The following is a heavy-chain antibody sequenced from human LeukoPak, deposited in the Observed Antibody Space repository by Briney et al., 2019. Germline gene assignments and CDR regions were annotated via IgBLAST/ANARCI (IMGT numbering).Heavy chain of an antibody. CDR1: GYTFTSYY. Sequence: SVKVSCKASGYTFTSYYMHWVRQAPGQGLEWMGGIIPIFGTANYAQKFQGRVTITADESTSTAYMELSSLRSEDTAVYYCARGIVVVVAATYYYYYYMDVRGKGTTVTVSS. J-gene: IGHJ6*03. CDR2: IIPIFGTA. V-gene: IGHV1-69*13. D-gene: IGHD2-15*01. CDR3: ARGIVVVVAATYYYYYYMDV.